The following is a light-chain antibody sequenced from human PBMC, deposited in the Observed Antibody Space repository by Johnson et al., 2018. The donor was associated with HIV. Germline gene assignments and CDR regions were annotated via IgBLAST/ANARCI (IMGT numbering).Light chain of an antibody. CDR3: GTWDSSLSAGYV. CDR1: SSNIGNNY. V-gene: IGLV1-51*02. CDR2: ENN. J-gene: IGLJ1*01. Sequence: QSVLTQPPSVSAAPGQKVTISYSGSSSNIGNNYVSWYQQLPGTAPKLLIYENNKRPSGIPDRFSGSKSGTSATLGITGLQTGYEADYYCGTWDSSLSAGYVFGTGTKVTVL.